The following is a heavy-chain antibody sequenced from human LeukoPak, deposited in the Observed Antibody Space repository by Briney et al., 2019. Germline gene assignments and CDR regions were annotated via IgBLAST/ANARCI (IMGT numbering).Heavy chain of an antibody. Sequence: GGTLRLSCAASGFTFSSYGMSWVRQAPGKGLEWVSAISGSGGSTYYADSVKGRFTISRDNSKNTLYLQMNSLRAEDTAVYYCAKDAYYDSSQDAFDIWGQGTMVTVSS. V-gene: IGHV3-23*01. CDR3: AKDAYYDSSQDAFDI. CDR2: ISGSGGST. D-gene: IGHD3-22*01. CDR1: GFTFSSYG. J-gene: IGHJ3*02.